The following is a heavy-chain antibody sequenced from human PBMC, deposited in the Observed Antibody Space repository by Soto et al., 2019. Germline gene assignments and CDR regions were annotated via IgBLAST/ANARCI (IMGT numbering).Heavy chain of an antibody. J-gene: IGHJ6*03. Sequence: GGSLRLSCAASGFTFSSYGMHWVRQAPGKGLEWVAVIWYDGSNKYYADSVKGRFTISRDNSKNTLYLQMNSLRAEDTAVYYCARDGGNMVRGVKVYYYYYMDVWGKGTTVTVSS. CDR3: ARDGGNMVRGVKVYYYYYMDV. D-gene: IGHD3-10*01. CDR1: GFTFSSYG. V-gene: IGHV3-33*01. CDR2: IWYDGSNK.